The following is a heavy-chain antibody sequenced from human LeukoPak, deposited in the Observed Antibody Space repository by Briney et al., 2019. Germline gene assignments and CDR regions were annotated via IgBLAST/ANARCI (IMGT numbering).Heavy chain of an antibody. CDR2: IYDSGTT. D-gene: IGHD2-2*01. V-gene: IGHV4-59*02. J-gene: IGHJ5*02. Sequence: PSETLSLTCTVSGGSVSSYYWSWIRQPPGKGLDWIGYIYDSGTTSHNPSLKSRVTISLDTSKKQFSLKLSSVTAADTAVYYCARVSCTSTSCPGWIDPWGQGTLVTVSS. CDR1: GGSVSSYY. CDR3: ARVSCTSTSCPGWIDP.